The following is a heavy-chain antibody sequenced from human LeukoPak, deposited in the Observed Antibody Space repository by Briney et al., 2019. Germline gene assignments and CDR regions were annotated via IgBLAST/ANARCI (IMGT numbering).Heavy chain of an antibody. D-gene: IGHD5-18*01. Sequence: GASVKVSCKASGYTFTDYYIHWVRQAPGQGLEWMGWINANSGVTNYPQKFQGRVTMTRDTSITTAYMELKSLRSDDTAVFYCARGPLRNVDTAMIASRFDPWGQGTLVTVSS. J-gene: IGHJ5*02. V-gene: IGHV1-2*02. CDR3: ARGPLRNVDTAMIASRFDP. CDR1: GYTFTDYY. CDR2: INANSGVT.